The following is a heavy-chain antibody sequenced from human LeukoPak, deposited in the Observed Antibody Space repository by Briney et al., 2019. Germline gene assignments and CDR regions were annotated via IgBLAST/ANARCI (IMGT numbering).Heavy chain of an antibody. CDR2: ISGSGGST. J-gene: IGHJ2*01. CDR3: AKDIKGQQLGNWYFDL. CDR1: GFTFSNYG. D-gene: IGHD6-13*01. V-gene: IGHV3-23*01. Sequence: GGSLRLSCAASGFTFSNYGLSWVRQAPGKGLEWVSAISGSGGSTYYADSVKGRFTISRDNSKNTLYLQMNSLRAEDMALYYCAKDIKGQQLGNWYFDLWGRGTLVTVSS.